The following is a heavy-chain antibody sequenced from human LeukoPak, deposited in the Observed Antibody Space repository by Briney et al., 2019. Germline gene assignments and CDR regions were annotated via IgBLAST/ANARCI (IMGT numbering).Heavy chain of an antibody. CDR2: ISGSGGST. V-gene: IGHV3-23*01. D-gene: IGHD6-13*01. J-gene: IGHJ4*02. Sequence: GGSLGLSCAASGFTFSSYAMSWVRRAPGQGLEWVSAISGSGGSTYYADSVKGRFTISRDNSKNTLYLQMNSLRAEDTAVYYCAKDRGSSIAAADSLLFDYWGQGTLVTVSS. CDR3: AKDRGSSIAAADSLLFDY. CDR1: GFTFSSYA.